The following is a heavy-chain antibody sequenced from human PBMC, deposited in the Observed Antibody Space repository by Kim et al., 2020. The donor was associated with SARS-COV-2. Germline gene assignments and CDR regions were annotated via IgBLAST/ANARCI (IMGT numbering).Heavy chain of an antibody. Sequence: YYNPTLKSRVPMYADTYKNQFSLRLSSVTAADTAVYYCARSYSSYFCLDVWGKGTSVTVSS. D-gene: IGHD2-21*01. CDR3: ARSYSSYFCLDV. V-gene: IGHV4-39*01. J-gene: IGHJ6*04.